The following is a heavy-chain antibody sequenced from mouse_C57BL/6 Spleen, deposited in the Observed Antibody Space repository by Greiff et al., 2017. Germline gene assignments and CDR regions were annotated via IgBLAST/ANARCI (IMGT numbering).Heavy chain of an antibody. Sequence: EVKLVESGPVLVKPGPSVKISCKASGFTFTDYYMHWVKQSHGKSLEWIGLVYPYNGGTSYNQKFKGKATLTVDTSSSTAYMELNSLTSEDSAVYYCARCGYGSSYGDWYFDVWGTGTTVTVSS. CDR3: ARCGYGSSYGDWYFDV. J-gene: IGHJ1*03. D-gene: IGHD1-1*01. CDR2: VYPYNGGT. V-gene: IGHV1-36*01. CDR1: GFTFTDYY.